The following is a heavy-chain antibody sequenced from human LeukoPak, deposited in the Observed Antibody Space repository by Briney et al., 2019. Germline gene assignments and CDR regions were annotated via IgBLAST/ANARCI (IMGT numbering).Heavy chain of an antibody. J-gene: IGHJ5*02. CDR3: ARANCTNGVCYHNWFDP. CDR2: IIPILGIE. CDR1: GGTFSSYA. Sequence: GSSVKVSCKASGGTFSSYAISWVRQAPGQGLEWMGRIIPILGIENYAQKFQGRGTMTADKSTSTAYMELSSLRSEDTAVYDCARANCTNGVCYHNWFDPWGQGTLVTVSS. D-gene: IGHD2-8*01. V-gene: IGHV1-69*04.